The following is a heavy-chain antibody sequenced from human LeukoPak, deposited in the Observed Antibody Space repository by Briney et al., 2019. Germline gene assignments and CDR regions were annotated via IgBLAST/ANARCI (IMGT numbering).Heavy chain of an antibody. Sequence: ASVKVSCKASGYTFTSYGISWVRQAPGQGLEWVGWISGYNGNTNYAQKLQGRATMTTDTSTSTAYMELRSLRSDDTAVYYCARDLGRRCSGGRCYYYYNYMDVWGKGTTVTVSS. CDR3: ARDLGRRCSGGRCYYYYNYMDV. D-gene: IGHD2-15*01. CDR1: GYTFTSYG. CDR2: ISGYNGNT. J-gene: IGHJ6*03. V-gene: IGHV1-18*01.